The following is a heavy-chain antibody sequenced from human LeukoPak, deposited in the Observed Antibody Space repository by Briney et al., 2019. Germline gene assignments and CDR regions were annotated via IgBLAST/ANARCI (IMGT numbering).Heavy chain of an antibody. D-gene: IGHD3-10*01. Sequence: SETLSLTCTVSGGAISSGDYYWRWIRQHPGKGLEWIGYIYYSGSTYYNPSLKSRVTISLDTSKNQFSLKLSSVTAADTAVYYCARDQEGSGTDYWGQGTLVTVSS. CDR2: IYYSGST. CDR1: GGAISSGDYY. V-gene: IGHV4-31*03. CDR3: ARDQEGSGTDY. J-gene: IGHJ4*02.